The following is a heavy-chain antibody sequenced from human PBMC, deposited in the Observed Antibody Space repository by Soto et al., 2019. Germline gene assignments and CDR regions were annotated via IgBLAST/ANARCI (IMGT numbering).Heavy chain of an antibody. V-gene: IGHV1-18*01. CDR2: ISAQNGNT. J-gene: IGHJ6*02. Sequence: QVQLVQSGAEVREPGASVKVSCETSGYTFTSYAISWVRQAPGQGLEWMGWISAQNGNTNYAQKLQGRVTMTTDTSTTTAYMELRSLRSDDKAVYYCVRDPTVTTGYYFYGMDVWGQGTTVIVSS. D-gene: IGHD4-4*01. CDR1: GYTFTSYA. CDR3: VRDPTVTTGYYFYGMDV.